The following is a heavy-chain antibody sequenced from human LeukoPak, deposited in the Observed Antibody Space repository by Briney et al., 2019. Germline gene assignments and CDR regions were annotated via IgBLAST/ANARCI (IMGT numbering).Heavy chain of an antibody. CDR3: ARSGGTWSYNY. J-gene: IGHJ4*02. CDR1: GGSFSNYY. CDR2: VYNSGST. Sequence: PSETLSLTCAVYGGSFSNYYWSWIRQPPGKGLEWLGYVYNSGSTHYNPSLKSRVTISADTSKNQFSLTLTSVTAADTAVYYCARSGGTWSYNYWGQGTLVTVSS. D-gene: IGHD1-26*01. V-gene: IGHV4-59*01.